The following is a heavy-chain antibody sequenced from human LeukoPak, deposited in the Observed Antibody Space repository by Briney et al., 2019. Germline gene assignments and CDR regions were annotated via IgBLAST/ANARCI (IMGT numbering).Heavy chain of an antibody. CDR1: GGTFSSYA. D-gene: IGHD2-21*02. Sequence: ASVKVSCKASGGTFSSYAISWVRQAPGQGLEWMGGIIPIFGTANYAQKFQGRVTITADESTSTAYMELSSLRSEDTAVNYCARGGDWSQYYFDYWGQGTLVTVSS. J-gene: IGHJ4*02. V-gene: IGHV1-69*13. CDR3: ARGGDWSQYYFDY. CDR2: IIPIFGTA.